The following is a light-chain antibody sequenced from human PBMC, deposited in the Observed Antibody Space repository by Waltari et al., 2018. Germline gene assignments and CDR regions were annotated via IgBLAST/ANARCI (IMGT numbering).Light chain of an antibody. CDR2: NEN. J-gene: IGLJ3*02. CDR3: AVWDDSLGGV. Sequence: QSVLTQPPSVSGTPGQRVTISCSGSNSNIGGNFVNWYQQPPGKAPKLLIYNENQGPSGVPDRFSASKSGTSAALAITGLQSEDEADYYCAVWDDSLGGVFGGGTKLTVL. CDR1: NSNIGGNF. V-gene: IGLV1-44*01.